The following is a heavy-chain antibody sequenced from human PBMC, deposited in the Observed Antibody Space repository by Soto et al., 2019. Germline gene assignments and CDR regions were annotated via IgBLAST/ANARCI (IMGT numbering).Heavy chain of an antibody. CDR1: GFTFSSYA. D-gene: IGHD2-2*01. CDR3: AKVRSGSITSWTYDL. Sequence: EVQLLEYGGGLVQPGGSLRLSCAASGFTFSSYAMSWVRQAPGKGLVWDSAISGSGGITAYADSVNGRFTISRDNSKTTLYLQRSSFRAEYAALYYFAKVRSGSITSWTYDLRGRVTLVTVSS. V-gene: IGHV3-23*01. CDR2: ISGSGGIT. J-gene: IGHJ2*01.